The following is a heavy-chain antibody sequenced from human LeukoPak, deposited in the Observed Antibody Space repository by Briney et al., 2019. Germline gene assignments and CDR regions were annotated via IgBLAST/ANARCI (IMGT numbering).Heavy chain of an antibody. J-gene: IGHJ4*02. V-gene: IGHV4-59*08. D-gene: IGHD4-23*01. CDR2: IYYSGST. CDR3: ATLTTVVTGYYFDY. Sequence: SETLSLTCTVSGGSISSYYWSWIRQPPGKGLEWIGYIYYSGSTNYNPSLKSRVTISVDTSKNQFSLKLTSVTAADTAVYYCATLTTVVTGYYFDYWGQGTLVTVSS. CDR1: GGSISSYY.